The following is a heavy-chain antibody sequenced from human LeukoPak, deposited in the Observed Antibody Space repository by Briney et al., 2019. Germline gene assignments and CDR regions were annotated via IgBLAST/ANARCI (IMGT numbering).Heavy chain of an antibody. D-gene: IGHD1-26*01. V-gene: IGHV4-59*01. CDR1: GGSISSYY. CDR3: ARSANSASYHFDY. Sequence: PSETLSLTCTVSGGSISSYYWSWIRQPPGKGLEWIGYIYYSGSTNYNPSLKSRVTISVDTSKNQFSLKLSSVTAADTAVYYCARSANSASYHFDYWGQGTLVTVSS. J-gene: IGHJ4*02. CDR2: IYYSGST.